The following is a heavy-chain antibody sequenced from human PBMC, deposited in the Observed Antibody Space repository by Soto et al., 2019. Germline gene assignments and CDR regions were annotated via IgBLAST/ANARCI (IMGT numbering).Heavy chain of an antibody. Sequence: SVKVSCKASGGTFSSYAISWVRQAPGQGLEWMGGIIPIFGTANYAQKFQGRVTITADESTSTAYMELSSLRSEDTAVYYCARDHGTIFGVVTLKYYFDYWGQGTLVTVSS. CDR1: GGTFSSYA. J-gene: IGHJ4*02. CDR2: IIPIFGTA. V-gene: IGHV1-69*13. CDR3: ARDHGTIFGVVTLKYYFDY. D-gene: IGHD3-3*01.